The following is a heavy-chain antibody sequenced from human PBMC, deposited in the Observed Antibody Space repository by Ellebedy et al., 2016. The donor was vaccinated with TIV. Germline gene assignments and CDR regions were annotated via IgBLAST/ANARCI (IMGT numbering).Heavy chain of an antibody. D-gene: IGHD5-12*01. CDR3: ATEPAGFSRRALDC. V-gene: IGHV3-23*01. J-gene: IGHJ4*02. Sequence: GESLKISCAASGFTFSSCAMTWVRQAPGKGLEWVSAISGSGGSIYYADSVKDRFAISRDTSKNILYLQMHNVTAEDTATYSCATEPAGFSRRALDCWGPGTLVTVSS. CDR1: GFTFSSCA. CDR2: ISGSGGSI.